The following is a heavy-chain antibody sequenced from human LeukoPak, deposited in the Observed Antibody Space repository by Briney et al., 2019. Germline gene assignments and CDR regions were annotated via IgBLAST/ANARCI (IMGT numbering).Heavy chain of an antibody. CDR3: VKEGYSSGWYEY. CDR1: GFTFSSYA. D-gene: IGHD6-19*01. Sequence: SGGSLRLSCSASGFTFSSYAVHWVRQAPGKGLEYVSAISRSGGNTYYADSVRGRFTISRDNSNNTVYLQMSSLRPEDTAVYYCVKEGYSSGWYEYWGQGTLVTVSS. CDR2: ISRSGGNT. J-gene: IGHJ4*02. V-gene: IGHV3-64D*06.